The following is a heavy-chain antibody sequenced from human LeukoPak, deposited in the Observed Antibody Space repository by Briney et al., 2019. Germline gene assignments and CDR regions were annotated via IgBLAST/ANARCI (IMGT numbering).Heavy chain of an antibody. Sequence: ASVKVSCKASGYTFTSYDINWVRQATGQGLEWMGWMNPNSGNTGYAQKFQGRVTMTRNTSISTAYMELSSLRSEDTAVYYCARASRETRGGRLIEGPFDYWGQGTLVTVSS. V-gene: IGHV1-8*01. D-gene: IGHD2-15*01. CDR2: MNPNSGNT. CDR3: ARASRETRGGRLIEGPFDY. CDR1: GYTFTSYD. J-gene: IGHJ4*02.